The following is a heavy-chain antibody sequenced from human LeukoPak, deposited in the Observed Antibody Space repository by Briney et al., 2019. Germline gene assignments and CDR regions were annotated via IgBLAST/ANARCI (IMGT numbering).Heavy chain of an antibody. J-gene: IGHJ4*02. CDR3: ARRDHEGLFDY. Sequence: SETLSLTCTVSGGSISSYYWSWIRQPPGKGLEWIGYIYYSGSTNYNPSLKSRVTISVDTSKNQFSLKLSSVTAADTAVYYCARRDHEGLFDYWGQGTLVTVSS. CDR1: GGSISSYY. V-gene: IGHV4-59*08. D-gene: IGHD1-14*01. CDR2: IYYSGST.